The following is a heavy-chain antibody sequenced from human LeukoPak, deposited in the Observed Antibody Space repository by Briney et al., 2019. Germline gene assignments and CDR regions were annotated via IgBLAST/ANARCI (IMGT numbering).Heavy chain of an antibody. CDR1: GGSISSGDYY. CDR2: IYYSGGT. V-gene: IGHV4-61*08. J-gene: IGHJ4*02. Sequence: SETLSLTCTVSGGSISSGDYYWSWSRQPPGRRLEWIGYIYYSGGTNYNPSLKSRVTISVDTSKNQFSLKLSSVTAADTAVYYCARCGALGSSGYYYFDYWGQGTLVTVSS. D-gene: IGHD3-22*01. CDR3: ARCGALGSSGYYYFDY.